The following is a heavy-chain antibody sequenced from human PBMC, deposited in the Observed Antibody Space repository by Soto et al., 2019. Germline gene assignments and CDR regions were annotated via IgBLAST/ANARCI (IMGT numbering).Heavy chain of an antibody. V-gene: IGHV3-23*01. CDR3: ASLTGSPIFDY. CDR1: GFTFSSYA. J-gene: IGHJ4*02. D-gene: IGHD3-9*01. Sequence: EVQVSESGGGLVRPGGSLRLSCAASGFTFSSYAMSWVRQAPGKGLEWVSAISGSGGSTYYADSVKGRFTISRDNSKNTLYLQMNSLRAEDTAVYYCASLTGSPIFDYWGQGTLVTVSS. CDR2: ISGSGGST.